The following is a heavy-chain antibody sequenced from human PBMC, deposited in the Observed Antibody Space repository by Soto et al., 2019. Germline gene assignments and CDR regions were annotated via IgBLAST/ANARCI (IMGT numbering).Heavy chain of an antibody. CDR2: IKSKTDGGTT. V-gene: IGHV3-15*01. CDR3: TTAPGYYDILTGYLY. CDR1: GFTFSNAW. D-gene: IGHD3-9*01. Sequence: GGSLRLSCAASGFTFSNAWMSWVRQAPGKGLEWVGRIKSKTDGGTTDYAAPVKGRFTISRDDSKNTLYLQMNSLKTEDTAVYYCTTAPGYYDILTGYLYWGQGTLVTVSS. J-gene: IGHJ4*02.